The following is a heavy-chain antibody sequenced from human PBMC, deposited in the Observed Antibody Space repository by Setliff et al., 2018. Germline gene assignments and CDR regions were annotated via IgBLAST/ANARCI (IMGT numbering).Heavy chain of an antibody. CDR1: GGSFNVYF. J-gene: IGHJ4*02. CDR2: ISHSGST. D-gene: IGHD2-2*01. V-gene: IGHV4-34*01. CDR3: RLAHCNDTSCEEALDY. Sequence: SETLSLTCAVYGGSFNVYFWSWIRQPPGKGLEWIGEISHSGSTNYNPSLKSRVTMSVDKSKNQFSLKLKSVTAADTAVYCFRLAHCNDTSCEEALDYWSQGTRGPSPQ.